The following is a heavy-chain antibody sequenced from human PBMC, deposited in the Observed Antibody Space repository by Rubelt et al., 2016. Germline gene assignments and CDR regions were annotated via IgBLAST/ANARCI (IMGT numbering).Heavy chain of an antibody. CDR2: IYYSGST. CDR3: ARGIAAAQRVWFDP. J-gene: IGHJ5*02. V-gene: IGHV4-31*03. CDR1: GGSISSGGYY. Sequence: GQLQESGPGLVKPSQTLSLTCTVSGGSISSGGYYWSWIRQHPGKGLEWIGYIYYSGSTYYNPSLKSRVTISVDTSKNQFSLKLSSVTAADTAGYYCARGIAAAQRVWFDPWGQGTLVTVSS. D-gene: IGHD6-13*01.